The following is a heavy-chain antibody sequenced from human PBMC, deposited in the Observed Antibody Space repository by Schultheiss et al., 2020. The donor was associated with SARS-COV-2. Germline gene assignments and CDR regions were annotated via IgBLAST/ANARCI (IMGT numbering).Heavy chain of an antibody. CDR1: GFTFSSYW. Sequence: GGSLRLSCAASGFTFSSYWMHWVRQAPGKGLVWVSRINSDGSSTSYADSVKGRFTISRDNSKNTLYLQLNSLRAEDTAVYYCARDTGGDPLRGAFDIWGQGTMVTVSS. CDR3: ARDTGGDPLRGAFDI. D-gene: IGHD2-8*02. J-gene: IGHJ3*02. CDR2: INSDGSST. V-gene: IGHV3-74*01.